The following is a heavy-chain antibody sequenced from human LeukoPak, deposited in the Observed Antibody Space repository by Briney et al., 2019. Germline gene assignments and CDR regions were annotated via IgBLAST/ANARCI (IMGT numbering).Heavy chain of an antibody. CDR1: GGSISSYY. CDR2: IYYSGST. V-gene: IGHV4-59*01. CDR3: ARGGSVVAFRYYFDY. D-gene: IGHD2-21*01. J-gene: IGHJ4*02. Sequence: SETLSLTCTVSGGSISSYYWGWIRQPPGKGLEWIGYIYYSGSTNYNPSLKGRITISLDTSKNQFSLQLSSVTAADAAVYYCARGGSVVAFRYYFDYWGQGTLVTVSS.